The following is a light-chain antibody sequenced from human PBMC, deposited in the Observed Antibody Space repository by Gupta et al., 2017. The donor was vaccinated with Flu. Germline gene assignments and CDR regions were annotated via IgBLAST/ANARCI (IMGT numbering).Light chain of an antibody. CDR1: QSINSH. CDR3: QQSNATPYT. J-gene: IGKJ2*01. Sequence: DFQMTQSPPSLSASVGDTVTVTCRASQSINSHLNWYQQTPGRAPKLLIYDVSTLQSGVPSRFSGSGSGTDFSLTISGLQPEDFATYYCQQSNATPYTFGLGTKLDIK. CDR2: DVS. V-gene: IGKV1-39*01.